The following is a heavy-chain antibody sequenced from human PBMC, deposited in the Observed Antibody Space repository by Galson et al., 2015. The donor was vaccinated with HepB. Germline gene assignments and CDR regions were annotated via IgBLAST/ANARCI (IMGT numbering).Heavy chain of an antibody. J-gene: IGHJ5*02. CDR3: ATEFPLPGTTGKGWFDP. CDR1: GYIFSDYY. D-gene: IGHD1-1*01. Sequence: VKVSCKVSGYIFSDYYFHWVRQAPGKGLEWMGLVYAEDGGTIYAERFQGRVTITADTSTDTGYMQLNSLRSDDTAIYYCATEFPLPGTTGKGWFDPWGQGTLVIVSS. CDR2: VYAEDGGT. V-gene: IGHV1-69-2*01.